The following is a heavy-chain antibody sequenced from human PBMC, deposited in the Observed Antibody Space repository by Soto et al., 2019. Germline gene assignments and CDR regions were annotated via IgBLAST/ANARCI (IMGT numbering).Heavy chain of an antibody. V-gene: IGHV3-48*02. CDR2: ISSSSSTI. CDR3: ARGGDSSGWYYGMDV. Sequence: GGSLGLSCSASGFTFSSYSINSVREARGKGLEWVSYISSSSSTIYYADSVKGRSTISRDNAKNSLYLQMNSLRDEDTAVYYCARGGDSSGWYYGMDVWGQGNTVTVSS. CDR1: GFTFSSYS. J-gene: IGHJ6*02. D-gene: IGHD3-22*01.